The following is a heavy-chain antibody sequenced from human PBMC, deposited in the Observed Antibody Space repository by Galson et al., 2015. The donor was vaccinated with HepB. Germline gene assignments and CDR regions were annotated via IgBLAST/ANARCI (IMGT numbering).Heavy chain of an antibody. V-gene: IGHV3-23*01. CDR1: GFAFDTHA. CDR3: AKGYGLFDS. D-gene: IGHD5-18*01. J-gene: IGHJ5*01. Sequence: SLRLSCAASGFAFDTHAMSWVRQAPGRGLEWISGVCGNGDSTFYADSVKGRFTVSRGNSNNMLYLQMNGVRAEDAGLYFCAKGYGLFDSWGQGILVTVSS. CDR2: VCGNGDST.